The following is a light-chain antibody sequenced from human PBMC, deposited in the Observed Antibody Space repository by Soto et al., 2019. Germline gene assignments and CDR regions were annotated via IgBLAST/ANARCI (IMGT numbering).Light chain of an antibody. CDR2: EVN. V-gene: IGLV2-14*01. CDR1: SSDIGIYNY. J-gene: IGLJ1*01. Sequence: QSVLTQPASVSGSPGQSITISCTGTSSDIGIYNYVSWYQQHPGKAPKLMIYEVNNRPSGVSNRFSGSKSGNTASLIISGLQAEDEAHYYCSSFTTTSTLLFGTGTKVTVL. CDR3: SSFTTTSTLL.